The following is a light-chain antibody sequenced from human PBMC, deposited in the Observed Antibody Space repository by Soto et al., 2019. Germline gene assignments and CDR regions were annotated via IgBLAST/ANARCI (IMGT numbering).Light chain of an antibody. Sequence: DIQMTQSPSSLSASVGDRVTITCRASQGISNYLAWYQQKPGKVPKLLIYAASTLQSGVPSRFSGSGSGTDFTLTISSQQPEDVATYYCQKYNSAPRVTFGPGTKVDIK. V-gene: IGKV1-27*01. CDR3: QKYNSAPRVT. CDR1: QGISNY. J-gene: IGKJ3*01. CDR2: AAS.